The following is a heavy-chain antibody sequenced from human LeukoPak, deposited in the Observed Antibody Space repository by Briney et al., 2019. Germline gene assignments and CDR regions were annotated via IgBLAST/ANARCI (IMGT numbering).Heavy chain of an antibody. V-gene: IGHV1-2*06. J-gene: IGHJ4*02. CDR1: GYTFTGYY. D-gene: IGHD1-26*01. CDR3: ASMVVGAGADY. CDR2: INPNSGGT. Sequence: GASVTVSCKASGYTFTGYYMHWVRQAPGQGLEWMGRINPNSGGTNYAQKFQGGVTMTRDTSISTAYMELSRLRSDDTAVYYCASMVVGAGADYWGQGTLVTVSS.